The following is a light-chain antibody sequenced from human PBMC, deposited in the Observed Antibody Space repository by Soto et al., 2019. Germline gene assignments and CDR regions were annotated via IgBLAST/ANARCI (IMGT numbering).Light chain of an antibody. CDR3: QQYGTAPQLT. J-gene: IGKJ4*01. V-gene: IGKV3-20*01. Sequence: EIVLTQSPGTLSLSPGERATLSCRASQSVSSSYLAWYQHKRGQAPRLLIYGASSRATGIPDRFSGSGSGTDCTLTISRLEPEDFAVYYCQQYGTAPQLTFGGGTKVDIK. CDR1: QSVSSSY. CDR2: GAS.